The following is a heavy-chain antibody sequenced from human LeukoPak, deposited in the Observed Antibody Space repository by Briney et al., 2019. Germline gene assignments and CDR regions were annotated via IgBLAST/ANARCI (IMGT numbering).Heavy chain of an antibody. V-gene: IGHV4-30-4*08. CDR2: IYYSGST. J-gene: IGHJ3*02. D-gene: IGHD1-1*01. CDR1: GHSISSGYY. CDR3: ARVERGFDAFDI. Sequence: PSETLSLTCAVSGHSISSGYYWGWIRQPPGKGLEWIGYIYYSGSTYYNPSLKSRVTISVDTSKNQFSLKLSSVTAADTAVYYCARVERGFDAFDIWGQGTMVTVSS.